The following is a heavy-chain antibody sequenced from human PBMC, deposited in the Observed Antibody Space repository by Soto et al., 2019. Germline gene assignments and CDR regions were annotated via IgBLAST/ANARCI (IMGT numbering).Heavy chain of an antibody. J-gene: IGHJ2*01. CDR3: TSTNPEYAGHFDL. D-gene: IGHD2-8*01. CDR2: SRMRSNGDTT. CDR1: GFTFSGRA. V-gene: IGHV3-72*01. Sequence: EVQVVESGGGLVQPGGSLRLSCAASGFTFSGRAMDWVRQAPGKGLEWVGRSRMRSNGDTTSYVASVRGRFPISRDHSHKSLYLQMNSLKTEHTAIYYCTSTNPEYAGHFDLWGRGSLVTVSS.